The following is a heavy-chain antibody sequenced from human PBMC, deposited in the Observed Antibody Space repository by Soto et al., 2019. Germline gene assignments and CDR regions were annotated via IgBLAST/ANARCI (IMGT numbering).Heavy chain of an antibody. CDR2: IHYSGTT. CDR3: AAGEASSRNLAPYYLDF. CDR1: GGSMRNYF. V-gene: IGHV4-59*01. D-gene: IGHD6-13*01. J-gene: IGHJ4*02. Sequence: NPSETLSLTCTVSGGSMRNYFWTWIRQPPGKGLEWIGYIHYSGTTSFFPSYNPSLRSRVTISEDTSKNQFSLKLLSVTTADTAVYFCAAGEASSRNLAPYYLDFWGQGTLVTV.